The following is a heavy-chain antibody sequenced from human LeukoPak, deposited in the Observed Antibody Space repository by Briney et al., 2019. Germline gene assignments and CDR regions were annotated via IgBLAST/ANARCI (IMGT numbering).Heavy chain of an antibody. Sequence: SVKVSCEASGGTFSSYAISWVRQAPGQGLEWMGGIIPIFGTANYAQKFQGRVTITADESTSTAYMELSSLRSEDTAVYYCARPRYCSSTSCPDAFDIWGQGTMVTVSS. J-gene: IGHJ3*02. CDR1: GGTFSSYA. CDR3: ARPRYCSSTSCPDAFDI. CDR2: IIPIFGTA. D-gene: IGHD2-2*01. V-gene: IGHV1-69*13.